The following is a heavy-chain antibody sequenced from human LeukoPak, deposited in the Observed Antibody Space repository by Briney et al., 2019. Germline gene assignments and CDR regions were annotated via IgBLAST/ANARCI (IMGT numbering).Heavy chain of an antibody. CDR3: ASGQGWLTDH. CDR1: GGSINSGGYY. Sequence: PSETLSLTCTVSGGSINSGGYYWAWIRQPPGKGLEWIGSIYYSGSTYYNPSLKSRVTISLDTSKNQFFLQLSSVTAADTAVYHCASGQGWLTDHWGRGTLVAVSS. CDR2: IYYSGST. D-gene: IGHD5-12*01. J-gene: IGHJ5*02. V-gene: IGHV4-39*07.